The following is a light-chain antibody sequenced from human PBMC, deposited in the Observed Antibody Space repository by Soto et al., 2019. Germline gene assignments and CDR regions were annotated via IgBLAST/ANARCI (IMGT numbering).Light chain of an antibody. CDR1: QIVSSW. CDR2: KAS. CDR3: QQYNNWPPLN. V-gene: IGKV1-5*03. Sequence: DIQMTPSPSTLSAPEVYIFTISCLPSQIVSSWLAWYQQKPGKAPKLLIYKASSLESGVPSRFSGSGSGTEFTLTISSLQSEDFAVYYCQQYNNWPPLNCGGGTTGDIK. J-gene: IGKJ4*01.